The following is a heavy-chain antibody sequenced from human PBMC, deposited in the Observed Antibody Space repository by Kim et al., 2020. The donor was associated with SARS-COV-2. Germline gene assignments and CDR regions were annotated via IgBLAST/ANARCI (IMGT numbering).Heavy chain of an antibody. D-gene: IGHD6-6*01. CDR3: ARHFWENSASLFGDY. V-gene: IGHV5-10-1*01. CDR1: GYSFTNYW. Sequence: GESLKISCKGSGYSFTNYWITWVRQVPGKGLEWMGTIDPSDSYSDYNPSFEGHVTLSADKSISTVYLQWSRLSASDTAIYYCARHFWENSASLFGDYWGQGSLVTVSS. J-gene: IGHJ4*02. CDR2: IDPSDSYS.